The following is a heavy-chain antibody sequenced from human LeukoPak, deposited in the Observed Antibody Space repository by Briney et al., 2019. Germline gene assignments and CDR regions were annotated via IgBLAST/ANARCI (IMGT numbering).Heavy chain of an antibody. CDR3: ARGARVTAYTSLGY. CDR2: ISGSGGST. D-gene: IGHD3-10*01. J-gene: IGHJ4*02. V-gene: IGHV3-23*01. CDR1: GFTFSSYA. Sequence: GGSLRLSCAASGFTFSSYAMSWVRQAPGKGLEWVSAISGSGGSTYYADSVKGRFTISRDNAKNSLYLQMNSLRAEDTALYYCARGARVTAYTSLGYWGQGTLVTVSS.